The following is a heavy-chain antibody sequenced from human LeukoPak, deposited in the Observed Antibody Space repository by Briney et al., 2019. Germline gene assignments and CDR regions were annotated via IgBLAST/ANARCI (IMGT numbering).Heavy chain of an antibody. CDR3: ASSYYDSSKD. CDR2: INHSGST. D-gene: IGHD3-22*01. Sequence: ASETLSLTCAVYGGSFSGYYWSWIRQPPGKGLEWIGEINHSGSTNYNPSLKSRVTISVDTSKNQFSLKLSSVTAADTAVYYCASSYYDSSKDWGQGTLVTVSS. V-gene: IGHV4-34*01. CDR1: GGSFSGYY. J-gene: IGHJ4*02.